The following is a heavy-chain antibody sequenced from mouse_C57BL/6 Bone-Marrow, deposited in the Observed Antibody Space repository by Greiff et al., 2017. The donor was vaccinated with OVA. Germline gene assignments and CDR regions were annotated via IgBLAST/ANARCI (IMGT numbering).Heavy chain of an antibody. Sequence: QVQLKQPGAELVRPGTSVKLSCKASGYTFTSYWMHWVKQRPGQGLEWIGVIDPSDSYTNYNQKFKGKATLTVDTSSSTAYMQLSSLTSEDSAVYYCASYGNHVYWYFDVWGTGTTVTVSS. CDR1: GYTFTSYW. D-gene: IGHD2-1*01. CDR3: ASYGNHVYWYFDV. V-gene: IGHV1-59*01. J-gene: IGHJ1*03. CDR2: IDPSDSYT.